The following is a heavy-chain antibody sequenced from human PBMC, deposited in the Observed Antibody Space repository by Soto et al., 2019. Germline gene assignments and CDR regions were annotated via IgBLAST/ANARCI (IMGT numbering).Heavy chain of an antibody. CDR2: IIPIFGTA. CDR1: GGTFSSYA. J-gene: IGHJ6*02. D-gene: IGHD5-12*01. V-gene: IGHV1-69*01. CDR3: ARDGLEMAPRSSYYYGMDV. Sequence: QVQLVQSGAEVKKPGSSVKVSCKASGGTFSSYAISWVRQAPGQGLEWMGGIIPIFGTANYAQKFQGRVTITADESTSTAYMELSSLRSEDTAVYYCARDGLEMAPRSSYYYGMDVWGQGTTVTVSS.